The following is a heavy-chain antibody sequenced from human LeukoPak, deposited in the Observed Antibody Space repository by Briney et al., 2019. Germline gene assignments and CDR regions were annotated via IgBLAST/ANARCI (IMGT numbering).Heavy chain of an antibody. D-gene: IGHD2-15*01. J-gene: IGHJ5*01. CDR3: ARVPTALAMVAATQGRNVWFDS. CDR1: GYYFNGHY. CDR2: INTHSGAT. Sequence: GASVKVSCKASGYYFNGHYMYWLRQAPGQGLEWMGWINTHSGATNYAQKFHGRVTMTRDTSITTAYMELGSLRSDDTAAYYCARVPTALAMVAATQGRNVWFDSWGQGTLVTVSS. V-gene: IGHV1-2*02.